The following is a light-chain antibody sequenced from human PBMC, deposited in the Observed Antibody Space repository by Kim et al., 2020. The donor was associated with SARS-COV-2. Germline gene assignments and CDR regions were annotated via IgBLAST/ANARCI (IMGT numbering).Light chain of an antibody. J-gene: IGLJ3*02. Sequence: ASVKLTCTLSSGHSSYAIAWHQQQPEKGPRYLMKLNSDVSHSKGDGIPDRFSGSSSGAERYLTISSLQSEDEADYYCQTWGTGIWVFGGGTKLTVL. V-gene: IGLV4-69*01. CDR2: LNSDVSH. CDR3: QTWGTGIWV. CDR1: SGHSSYA.